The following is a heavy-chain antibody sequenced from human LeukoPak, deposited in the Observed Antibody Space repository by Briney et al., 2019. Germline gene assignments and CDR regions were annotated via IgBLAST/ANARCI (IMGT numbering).Heavy chain of an antibody. CDR1: GYTFTNFG. J-gene: IGHJ3*01. CDR2: INTNTGIP. D-gene: IGHD1-26*01. CDR3: ARDPLLRAFDV. V-gene: IGHV7-4-1*02. Sequence: ASVKVSCKASGYTFTNFGINWVRQAPGQGLEWVGWINTNTGIPSYVQGFAGRFVFSLDISVSTAYLQINSLKAEDTAVYYCARDPLLRAFDVWGQGTMVTASS.